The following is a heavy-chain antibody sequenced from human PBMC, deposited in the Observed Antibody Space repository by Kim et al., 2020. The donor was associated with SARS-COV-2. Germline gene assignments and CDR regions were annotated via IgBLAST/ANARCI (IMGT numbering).Heavy chain of an antibody. J-gene: IGHJ4*02. V-gene: IGHV1-69*13. CDR3: ARGPYDFGDYVLAD. CDR2: IVPVSGRI. Sequence: SVKVSCKTSGGSFTGYATNWVRQAPGQGLEWMAGIVPVSGRIHYAEKFQARVTITADASTRTAYMELRGLRSDDTAVYFCARGPYDFGDYVLADWGQGT. CDR1: GGSFTGYA. D-gene: IGHD4-17*01.